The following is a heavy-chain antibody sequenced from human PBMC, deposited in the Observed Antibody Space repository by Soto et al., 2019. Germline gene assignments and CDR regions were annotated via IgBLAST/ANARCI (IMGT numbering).Heavy chain of an antibody. J-gene: IGHJ6*02. CDR3: ARGELIFYDYGGNSGAPHYYYGMDV. CDR2: IYTNMNT. CDR1: GASISSYY. D-gene: IGHD4-17*01. V-gene: IGHV4-4*07. Sequence: PSETLSLTCTVSGASISSYYWSWIRQPAGKGLEWIGRIYTNMNTNYNPSLKSRVTMSVDTSKNQFSLRLSSVTAADTAVYYCARGELIFYDYGGNSGAPHYYYGMDVWGQGTTVT.